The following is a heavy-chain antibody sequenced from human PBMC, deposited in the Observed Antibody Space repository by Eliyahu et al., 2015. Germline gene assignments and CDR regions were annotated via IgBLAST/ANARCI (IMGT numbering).Heavy chain of an antibody. J-gene: IGHJ6*02. V-gene: IGHV3-23*04. CDR2: ISGSGGST. CDR1: GFXFSXXX. D-gene: IGHD2-2*02. Sequence: EVQLVESGGGLVQPGGSLRLSCAASGFXFSXXXXXWVRXAPGKGLEWVSAISGSGGSTYYADSVKGRFTISRDNSKNTLYLQMNNLRAEDTAVYYCAKGHNIVVVPAAIPPFGGGWVGMDVWGQGTTVTVSS. CDR3: AKGHNIVVVPAAIPPFGGGWVGMDV.